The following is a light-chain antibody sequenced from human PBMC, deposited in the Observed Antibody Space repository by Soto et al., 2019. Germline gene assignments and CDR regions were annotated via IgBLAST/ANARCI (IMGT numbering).Light chain of an antibody. CDR2: DVS. J-gene: IGLJ1*01. V-gene: IGLV2-14*01. Sequence: QSVLTQPASVSGSPGQSITISCIGTSSDIGRYNYVSWYQQYPGKAPKFMIYDVSNRPSGVSNHFSGSKSGNKESLTITGFQAEDEADYYCSSYISSSTYVFGTGTKVTVL. CDR1: SSDIGRYNY. CDR3: SSYISSSTYV.